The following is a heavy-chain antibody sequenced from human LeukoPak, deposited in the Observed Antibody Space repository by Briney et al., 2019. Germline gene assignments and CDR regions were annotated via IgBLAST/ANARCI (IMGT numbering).Heavy chain of an antibody. CDR3: ARDLTTVGATGQDQLGDAFDI. D-gene: IGHD1-26*01. J-gene: IGHJ3*02. Sequence: ASVKVTCKASGYTFTSYGISWVRQAPGQGLEWMGWISAYNGNTNYAQKLQGRVTMTTDTSTSTAYMELRSLRSDDTVVYYCARDLTTVGATGQDQLGDAFDIWGQGTMVTVSS. V-gene: IGHV1-18*01. CDR1: GYTFTSYG. CDR2: ISAYNGNT.